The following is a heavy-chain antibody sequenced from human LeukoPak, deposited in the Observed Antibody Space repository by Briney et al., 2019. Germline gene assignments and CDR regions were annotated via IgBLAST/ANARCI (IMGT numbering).Heavy chain of an antibody. CDR3: ARDRTDYGETYYYYYMDV. V-gene: IGHV1-2*02. D-gene: IGHD4-17*01. CDR1: GYTFTGYY. CDR2: INPNSGGT. Sequence: ASVKVSCKASGYTFTGYYMHWVRQAPGQGLEWMGWINPNSGGTNYAQKFQGRVTMTRDTSISTAYMELSRLRSDDTAVYYCARDRTDYGETYYYYYMDVWGKGTTVTVSS. J-gene: IGHJ6*03.